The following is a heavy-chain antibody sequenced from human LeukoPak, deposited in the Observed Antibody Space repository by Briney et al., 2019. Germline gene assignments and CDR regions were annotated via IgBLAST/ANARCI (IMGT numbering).Heavy chain of an antibody. J-gene: IGHJ4*02. D-gene: IGHD2-2*01. V-gene: IGHV3-33*01. CDR2: IWYDGSNK. CDR3: ARDGGYCSSTSCAYFDY. Sequence: PSGGSLRLSCAASGFTFSSYGMPWVRQAPGKGLEWVAVIWYDGSNKYYADSVKGRFTISRDNSKNTLYLQMNSLRAEDTAVYYCARDGGYCSSTSCAYFDYWGQGTLVTVSS. CDR1: GFTFSSYG.